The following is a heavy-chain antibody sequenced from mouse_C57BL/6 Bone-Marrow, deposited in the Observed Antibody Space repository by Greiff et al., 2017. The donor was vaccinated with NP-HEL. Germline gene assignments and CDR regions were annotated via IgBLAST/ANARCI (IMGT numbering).Heavy chain of an antibody. J-gene: IGHJ2*01. Sequence: EVKLEESGGGLVKPGGSLKLSCAASGFTFSDYGMHWVRQAPEKGLEWVAYISSGSSTIYYADTVKGRFTISRDNAKNTLFLQMTSLRSEDTAMYYCAKDSDYFDYWGQGTTLTVSS. V-gene: IGHV5-17*01. CDR2: ISSGSSTI. CDR3: AKDSDYFDY. CDR1: GFTFSDYG.